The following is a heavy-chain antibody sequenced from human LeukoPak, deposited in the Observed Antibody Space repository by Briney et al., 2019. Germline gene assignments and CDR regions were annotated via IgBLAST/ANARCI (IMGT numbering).Heavy chain of an antibody. D-gene: IGHD6-19*01. Sequence: PSETLSLTCAVYGVSFSGYYWSWIRQPPGKGLEWIGEINHSGSTNYNPSLKSRVTISVDTSKNQFSLKLSSVTAADTAVYYCAEIAVAGHVDYWGQGTLVTVSS. V-gene: IGHV4-34*01. CDR2: INHSGST. J-gene: IGHJ4*02. CDR3: AEIAVAGHVDY. CDR1: GVSFSGYY.